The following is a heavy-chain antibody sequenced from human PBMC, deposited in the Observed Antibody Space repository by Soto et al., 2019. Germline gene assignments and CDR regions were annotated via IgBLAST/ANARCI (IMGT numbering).Heavy chain of an antibody. V-gene: IGHV3-15*01. D-gene: IGHD2-2*01. CDR1: GFTFSNAW. CDR3: STLSYLYYDGMDV. Sequence: GGSLRLSCAASGFTFSNAWMNWVRQGPGKGLEWLGRIKSKVDGGTADYGAATKGRFNISRDDLKNTLYLQMNSLKPDDTAVYYCSTLSYLYYDGMDVWGQGTTVTVSS. CDR2: IKSKVDGGTA. J-gene: IGHJ6*02.